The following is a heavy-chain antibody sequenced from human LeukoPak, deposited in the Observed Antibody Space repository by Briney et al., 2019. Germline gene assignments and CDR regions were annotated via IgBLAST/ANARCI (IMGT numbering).Heavy chain of an antibody. Sequence: GGSLRLSCAASGFTFSSYEMNWVRQAPGKGLEWVSYISSSGSTIYYADSVKGRFTISRDNAKNSLYLQMNSLRAEDSAVYYCASGPYSSSWYEAGYFDYWAREPWSPSPQ. D-gene: IGHD6-13*01. CDR3: ASGPYSSSWYEAGYFDY. CDR2: ISSSGSTI. J-gene: IGHJ4*02. CDR1: GFTFSSYE. V-gene: IGHV3-48*03.